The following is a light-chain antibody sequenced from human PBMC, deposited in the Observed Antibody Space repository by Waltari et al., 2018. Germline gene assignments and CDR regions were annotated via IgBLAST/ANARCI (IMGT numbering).Light chain of an antibody. CDR2: EVS. V-gene: IGLV2-14*01. Sequence: QSALTQPASVSGSPGQSIPISCTGPSSDVGGYNYVSWYQQHPGKAPKLMIYEVSNRPSGVSNRFSGSKSGNTASLTISGLQAEDEADYYCSSYTSSSNVVFGGGTKLTVL. CDR1: SSDVGGYNY. J-gene: IGLJ2*01. CDR3: SSYTSSSNVV.